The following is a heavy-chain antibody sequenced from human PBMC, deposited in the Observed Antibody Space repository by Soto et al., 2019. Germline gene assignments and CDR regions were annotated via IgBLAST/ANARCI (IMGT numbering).Heavy chain of an antibody. J-gene: IGHJ5*01. V-gene: IGHV1-69*01. CDR1: GATFSTTG. Sequence: QVQLVQSGAEVRKPGSSLRVSCKSSGATFSTTGISWVRQAPGQGLEWMGGIIPLFGTPKYARKFQGRVSTIEEESTHTVYMELNSLTPDEAAVYYCARASPVICGGDPGSRLDSSFDSWGQGSLVIVSS. CDR3: ARASPVICGGDPGSRLDSSFDS. CDR2: IIPLFGTP. D-gene: IGHD2-21*02.